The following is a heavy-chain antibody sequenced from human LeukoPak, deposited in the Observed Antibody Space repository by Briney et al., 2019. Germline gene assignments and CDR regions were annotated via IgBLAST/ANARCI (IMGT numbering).Heavy chain of an antibody. J-gene: IGHJ4*02. D-gene: IGHD3-10*01. CDR3: ARDLDGSGSYYTDY. CDR2: IRVYDGNP. Sequence: ASVKVSCKASGYTFSGYGINWVRQAPGQGLEWMGWIRVYDGNPNYAQRFQGRVNMTTDTSTSTAYMELRSLRSDDTAVYYCARDLDGSGSYYTDYWGQGTLVTVSS. V-gene: IGHV1-18*01. CDR1: GYTFSGYG.